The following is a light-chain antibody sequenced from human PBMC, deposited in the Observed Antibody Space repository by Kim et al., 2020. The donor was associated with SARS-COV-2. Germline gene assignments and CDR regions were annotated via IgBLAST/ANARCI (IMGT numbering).Light chain of an antibody. CDR2: DAS. J-gene: IGKJ4*01. V-gene: IGKV3-15*01. CDR3: QQYNSWPPIT. CDR1: QSVKSN. Sequence: ELVMTQSPATLSVSPGERATLSCRASQSVKSNLAWYQQKPGQAPRLVIYDASTRAPVTPARFSGSGSGTEFTLTISSLQSEDFAIYYCQQYNSWPPITFGGGTKVDIK.